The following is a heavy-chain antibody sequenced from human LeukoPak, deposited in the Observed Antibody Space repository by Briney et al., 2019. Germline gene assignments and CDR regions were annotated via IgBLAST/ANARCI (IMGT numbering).Heavy chain of an antibody. CDR3: ATGQTIMTPRGSFHS. V-gene: IGHV4-39*07. CDR1: NVSISSSDYY. D-gene: IGHD3-10*01. CDR2: IYYSGYT. J-gene: IGHJ4*02. Sequence: SETLSLTCTVSNVSISSSDYYWGWNRQPPGEGLEWIGCIYYSGYTYYNPSLMSRVTISLDKSKNQFSLTVSPVTAADTAVYFCATGQTIMTPRGSFHSWGQGILATVSS.